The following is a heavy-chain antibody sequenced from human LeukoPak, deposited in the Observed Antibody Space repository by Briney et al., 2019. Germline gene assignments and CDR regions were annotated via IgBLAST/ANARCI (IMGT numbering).Heavy chain of an antibody. D-gene: IGHD6-13*01. J-gene: IGHJ3*02. CDR2: IYYNGGT. V-gene: IGHV4-39*01. CDR3: ARRIVAAGNDAFDI. CDR1: GGSISSSTYY. Sequence: PSETLSLTCTVSGGSISSSTYYWGWIRQPPGKGLERIGSIYYNGGTYYNPSLKSRVTISVDTSKNQFSLKLSSVTAADTAIYYCARRIVAAGNDAFDIWGQGTMVTV.